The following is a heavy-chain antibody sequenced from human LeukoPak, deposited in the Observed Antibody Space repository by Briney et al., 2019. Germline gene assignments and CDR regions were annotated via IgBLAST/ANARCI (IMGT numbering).Heavy chain of an antibody. Sequence: PGGSLRLSCAASGFTFSSYAMSWVRQAPGKGLGWVSAISGSGGSTYYADSVKGRFTISRDNSKNTLYLQMNSLRAEDTAVYYCAKFPRIVVVVAATRDDYWGQGTLVTVSS. CDR1: GFTFSSYA. CDR2: ISGSGGST. CDR3: AKFPRIVVVVAATRDDY. V-gene: IGHV3-23*01. D-gene: IGHD2-15*01. J-gene: IGHJ4*02.